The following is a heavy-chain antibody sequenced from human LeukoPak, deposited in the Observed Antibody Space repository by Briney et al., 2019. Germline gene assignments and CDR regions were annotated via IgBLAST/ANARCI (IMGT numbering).Heavy chain of an antibody. J-gene: IGHJ4*02. D-gene: IGHD3-16*01. V-gene: IGHV4-38-2*02. Sequence: SETLSLTCTVSGDSVTNDFFWGWVGQPPGKELEWIGSFCLGRDTHYRQSLKSRVTISVDTSKNQFSLNLNSVTAADTAVYYCARWASISRQPGGFFDHWGQGTLVTVS. CDR1: GDSVTNDFF. CDR2: FCLGRDT. CDR3: ARWASISRQPGGFFDH.